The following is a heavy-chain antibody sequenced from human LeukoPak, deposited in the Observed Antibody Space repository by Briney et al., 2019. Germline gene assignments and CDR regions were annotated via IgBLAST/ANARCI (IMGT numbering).Heavy chain of an antibody. CDR1: GFTFSSHW. Sequence: PGGSLRLSCAASGFTFSSHWMSWVRQTPGKGLEWVANIKQDGSRKFYVDSLKGRFTISRDNARNSLYLQMNSLRAEDTAVYYCARELIAVAGSFDCWGQGTLVTVSS. D-gene: IGHD6-19*01. V-gene: IGHV3-7*01. CDR3: ARELIAVAGSFDC. J-gene: IGHJ4*02. CDR2: IKQDGSRK.